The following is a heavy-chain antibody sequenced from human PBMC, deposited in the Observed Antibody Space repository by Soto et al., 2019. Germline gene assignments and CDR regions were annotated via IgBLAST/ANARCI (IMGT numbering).Heavy chain of an antibody. J-gene: IGHJ6*03. CDR3: ARVGGQRSYYFYYYMDV. CDR1: GFNLSDYS. CDR2: ITSSSEYI. V-gene: IGHV3-21*01. Sequence: GGSLRLSCAASGFNLSDYSMNWVRQAPGKGLEWLSSITSSSEYIYYADSVKGRFTISSDNAKNSLSLQMNSLRAEDTAVYYCARVGGQRSYYFYYYMDVWGKGTTVTVSS.